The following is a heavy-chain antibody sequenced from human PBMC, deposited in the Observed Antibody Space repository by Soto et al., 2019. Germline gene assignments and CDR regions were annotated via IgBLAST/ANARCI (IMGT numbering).Heavy chain of an antibody. Sequence: GGSLRLSCAASGFTFSSYAMSWVRQAPGKGLEWVSAISGSGGSTYYADSVKGRFTISRDNSKNTLYLQMNSLRAEDTAVYYCAKSNIVVVPAAMPDWFDPWGQGTLVTVSS. CDR1: GFTFSSYA. D-gene: IGHD2-2*01. CDR3: AKSNIVVVPAAMPDWFDP. J-gene: IGHJ5*02. V-gene: IGHV3-23*01. CDR2: ISGSGGST.